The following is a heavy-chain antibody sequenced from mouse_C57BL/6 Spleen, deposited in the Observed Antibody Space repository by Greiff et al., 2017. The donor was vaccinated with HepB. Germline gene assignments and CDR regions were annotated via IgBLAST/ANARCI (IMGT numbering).Heavy chain of an antibody. CDR2: IGPGSGST. V-gene: IGHV1-77*01. Sequence: QVQLQQSGAELVKPGASVKISCKASGYTFTDYYINWVKQRPGQGLEWIGKIGPGSGSTYYNEKFKSKATLTVDKPSSTAYMQLSSLTSEDSAVYYCARGYGSSYYWFAYWGQGTLVTVSA. CDR1: GYTFTDYY. D-gene: IGHD1-1*01. J-gene: IGHJ3*01. CDR3: ARGYGSSYYWFAY.